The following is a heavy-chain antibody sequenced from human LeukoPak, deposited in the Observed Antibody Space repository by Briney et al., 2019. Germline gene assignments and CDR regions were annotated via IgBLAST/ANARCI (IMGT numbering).Heavy chain of an antibody. D-gene: IGHD6-13*01. Sequence: SETLSLTCTVSGGSISTYYWSWIRQPPGKGLEWIGYIYYSGSTNYNPSLKSRVTISVDKSKNQFSLKLSSVTAADTAVYYCARGWRFSYSSSWYGGGEGFDYWGQGTLVTVSS. V-gene: IGHV4-59*12. J-gene: IGHJ4*02. CDR2: IYYSGST. CDR3: ARGWRFSYSSSWYGGGEGFDY. CDR1: GGSISTYY.